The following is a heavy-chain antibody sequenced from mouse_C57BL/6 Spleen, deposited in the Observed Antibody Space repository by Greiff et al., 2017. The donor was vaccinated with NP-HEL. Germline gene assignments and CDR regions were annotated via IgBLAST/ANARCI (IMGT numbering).Heavy chain of an antibody. CDR3: ARGATVPFDY. CDR1: GYTFTSYW. Sequence: VQLQQPGAELVMPGASVKLSCKASGYTFTSYWMHWVKQRPGRGLEWIGEIDPSDSYTNYNQKFKGKSTLTVDKSSSTAYMQLSSLTSEDSAVYYCARGATVPFDYWGQGTTLTVSS. CDR2: IDPSDSYT. V-gene: IGHV1-69*01. J-gene: IGHJ2*01. D-gene: IGHD1-1*01.